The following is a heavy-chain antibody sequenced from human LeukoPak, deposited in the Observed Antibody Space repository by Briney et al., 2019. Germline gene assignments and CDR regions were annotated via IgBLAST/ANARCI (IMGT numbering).Heavy chain of an antibody. CDR3: ARVSSRTSYRFLWFDP. Sequence: ASVKVSCKASGYTFTGYYMRWVRQAPGQGLEWMGRINPNSGGTNYAQKFQGRVTMTRDTSISTAYMELSRLRSDDTAVYYCARVSSRTSYRFLWFDPWGQGTLVTVSS. CDR2: INPNSGGT. D-gene: IGHD2-2*01. J-gene: IGHJ5*02. V-gene: IGHV1-2*06. CDR1: GYTFTGYY.